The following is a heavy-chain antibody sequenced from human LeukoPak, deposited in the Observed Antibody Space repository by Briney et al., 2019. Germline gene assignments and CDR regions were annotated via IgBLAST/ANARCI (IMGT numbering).Heavy chain of an antibody. CDR2: IRSKADNYAT. CDR3: TRWGVSTIDS. V-gene: IGHV3-73*01. CDR1: GFTFSGSA. J-gene: IGHJ4*02. D-gene: IGHD3-10*01. Sequence: PGGSLRLSCAASGFTFSGSAMHWVRQASGKGLEWLGRIRSKADNYATVYAASVEGRFTISRDDSKNTAYLQMNSLKTEDTAVYYCTRWGVSTIDSWGQGTLVTASS.